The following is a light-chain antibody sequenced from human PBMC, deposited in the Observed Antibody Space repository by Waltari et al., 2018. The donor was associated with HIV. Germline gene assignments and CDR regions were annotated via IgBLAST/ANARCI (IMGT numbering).Light chain of an antibody. J-gene: IGLJ1*01. Sequence: QSLLTQPPSMSGTPGPRVTISCSGRTSNIRSIAVNWYQQLPGTAPKLLIYSENQRPSGVPDRFSGSKSGTSASLAISGLQSDDEADYYCAAWDDSLIAHVFGPGTKVTVL. V-gene: IGLV1-44*01. CDR1: TSNIRSIA. CDR3: AAWDDSLIAHV. CDR2: SEN.